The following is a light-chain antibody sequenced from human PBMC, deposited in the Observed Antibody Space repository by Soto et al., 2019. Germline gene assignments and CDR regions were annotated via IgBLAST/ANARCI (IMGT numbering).Light chain of an antibody. CDR3: QQYGSSPYT. V-gene: IGKV3-20*01. J-gene: IGKJ2*01. Sequence: EIVLTQSPGTLSLSPGERATLSCRASQSVSSSYLGWYKQKPGQAPRLLIYAATSRATGIPDRFSGSGPATDFTLTISRLETEDFAVYYCQQYGSSPYTFGQGTKLEIK. CDR1: QSVSSSY. CDR2: AAT.